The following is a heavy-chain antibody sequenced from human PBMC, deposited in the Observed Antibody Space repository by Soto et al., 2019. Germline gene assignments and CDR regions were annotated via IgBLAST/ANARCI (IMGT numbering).Heavy chain of an antibody. Sequence: GGSLRLSCAASGFTFSSYWMSWVRQAPGKGLEWVANIKQDGSEKYYVDSVKGRFTISRDNAKNSLYLQMNSLRAEDTAVYYCARDLPYYDSSGYDYWGQGTLVTVSS. J-gene: IGHJ4*02. D-gene: IGHD3-22*01. V-gene: IGHV3-7*05. CDR2: IKQDGSEK. CDR1: GFTFSSYW. CDR3: ARDLPYYDSSGYDY.